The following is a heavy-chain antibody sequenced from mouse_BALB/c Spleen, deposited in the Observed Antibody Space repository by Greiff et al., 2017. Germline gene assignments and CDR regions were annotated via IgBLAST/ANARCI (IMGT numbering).Heavy chain of an antibody. CDR2: INPSTGYT. Sequence: QVQLKQSGAELAKPGASVKMSCKASGYTFTSYWMHWVQQRPGQGLEWIGYINPSTGYTEYNQKFKDKATLTADKSSSTAYMQLSSLTSEDSAVYYCARRDYDKAMDYWGQGTSVTVSS. CDR3: ARRDYDKAMDY. CDR1: GYTFTSYW. J-gene: IGHJ4*01. D-gene: IGHD2-4*01. V-gene: IGHV1-7*01.